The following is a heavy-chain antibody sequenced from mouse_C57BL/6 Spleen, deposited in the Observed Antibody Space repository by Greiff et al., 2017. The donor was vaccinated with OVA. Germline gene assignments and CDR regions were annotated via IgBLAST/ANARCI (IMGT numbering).Heavy chain of an antibody. CDR1: GYTFTSYW. Sequence: QVQLQQPGAELVKPGASVTLSCKASGYTFTSYWMQWVKQRPGQGLEWIGEIDPSDSYTNYNHKFKGKATLTVDTYSSTAYMLLSSLTSGDAAVYYCAKIMTTVVARDYFDYWGQGTTLTVSS. CDR2: IDPSDSYT. V-gene: IGHV1-50*01. CDR3: AKIMTTVVARDYFDY. J-gene: IGHJ2*01. D-gene: IGHD1-1*01.